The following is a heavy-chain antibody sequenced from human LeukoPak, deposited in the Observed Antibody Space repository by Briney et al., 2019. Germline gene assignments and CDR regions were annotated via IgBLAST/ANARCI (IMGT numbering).Heavy chain of an antibody. J-gene: IGHJ4*02. Sequence: AASVKVSCKASGYTFTGYYMHWVRQAPGQGLEWMGRIDPNSGATNYAQKFKARVTLTRDTSINTAYMELNRLTSDDTAVYLCARDQARTTTWYLYMNYWGQGTLVTVSS. D-gene: IGHD3/OR15-3a*01. CDR1: GYTFTGYY. V-gene: IGHV1-2*06. CDR3: ARDQARTTTWYLYMNY. CDR2: IDPNSGAT.